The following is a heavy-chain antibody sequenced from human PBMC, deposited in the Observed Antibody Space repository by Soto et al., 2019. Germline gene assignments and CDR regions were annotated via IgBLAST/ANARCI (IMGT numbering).Heavy chain of an antibody. Sequence: SETLSLTCTVSGGSISSGDYYWSWIRQPPGKGLEWIGYIYYSGSTYYNPSLKSRVTISVDTSKNQFSLKLSSVTAADTAVYYCARVRSPRVPFEKTPTPDVFGVVIMGPAFIDYWGQGTLVTVSS. CDR1: GGSISSGDYY. D-gene: IGHD3-3*01. CDR3: ARVRSPRVPFEKTPTPDVFGVVIMGPAFIDY. V-gene: IGHV4-30-4*01. J-gene: IGHJ4*02. CDR2: IYYSGST.